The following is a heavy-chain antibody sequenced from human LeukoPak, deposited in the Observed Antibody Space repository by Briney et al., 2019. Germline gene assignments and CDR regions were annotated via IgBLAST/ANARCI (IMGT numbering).Heavy chain of an antibody. CDR3: ARGDHITYDILTGYYYFDY. V-gene: IGHV1-2*02. D-gene: IGHD3-9*01. CDR1: GYTFTGYY. J-gene: IGHJ4*02. Sequence: GASVKVSCKASGYTFTGYYMHWVRQAPGRGLEWMGWINPNSGGTNYAQKFQGRVTMTRDTSISTAYMELSRLRSDDTAVYYCARGDHITYDILTGYYYFDYWGQGTLVTVSS. CDR2: INPNSGGT.